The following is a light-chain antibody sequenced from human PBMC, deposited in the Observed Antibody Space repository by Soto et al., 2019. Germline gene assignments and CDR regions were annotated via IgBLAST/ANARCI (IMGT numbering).Light chain of an antibody. J-gene: IGKJ2*01. Sequence: EIVMTQSPATLSVSPGERATLSCRASQSVSSKLAWFQQKPGQAPSLLIYGVSTRATGVPVRFSGCGAGTEFTLTVNSLQSEDFAVYYCQQYNNWHHTFGQGTKLEIK. CDR2: GVS. V-gene: IGKV3-15*01. CDR3: QQYNNWHHT. CDR1: QSVSSK.